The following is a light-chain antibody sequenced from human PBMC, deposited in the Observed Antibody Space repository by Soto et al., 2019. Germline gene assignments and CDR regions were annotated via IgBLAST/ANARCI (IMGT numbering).Light chain of an antibody. V-gene: IGKV3-11*01. CDR1: QNTSNY. Sequence: IVLIQSPATLSVSPGERATLSCRASQNTSNYLIWYQQKPGQAPRLLIYDVSNRATDIPARFSGSGSGTDFTLTISSLEPEDLAVYYCQQRSNWPRTFGQGTKVEIK. CDR2: DVS. J-gene: IGKJ1*01. CDR3: QQRSNWPRT.